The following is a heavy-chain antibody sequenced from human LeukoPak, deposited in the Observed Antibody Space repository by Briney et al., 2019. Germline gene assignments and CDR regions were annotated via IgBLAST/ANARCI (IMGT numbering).Heavy chain of an antibody. CDR2: IYYSGST. D-gene: IGHD6-13*01. V-gene: IGHV4-30-4*01. J-gene: IGHJ4*02. CDR3: ARDRWGIAAAGDFDY. Sequence: SETLSLTCTVSGGSISSGDYYWSWIRQPPGKGLEWIGYIYYSGSTYYNPSLKSRVAISVDTSKNQFSLKLSSVTAADTAVYYCARDRWGIAAAGDFDYWGQGTLVTVSS. CDR1: GGSISSGDYY.